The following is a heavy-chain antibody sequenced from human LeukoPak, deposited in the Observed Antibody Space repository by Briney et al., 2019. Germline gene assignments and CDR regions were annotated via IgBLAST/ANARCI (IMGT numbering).Heavy chain of an antibody. CDR2: ISGGAGGA. CDR1: GFTFSSYA. J-gene: IGHJ4*02. V-gene: IGHV3-23*01. Sequence: GGSLRLSCAASGFTFSSYAMNWVRQAPGKGLEWVSSISGGAGGAVYADSVKGRFTMSRDNSENTLYLQMNSLRAEDTAVYYCAKDGGYGSGSYYPDYWGQGTLVTVSS. CDR3: AKDGGYGSGSYYPDY. D-gene: IGHD3-10*01.